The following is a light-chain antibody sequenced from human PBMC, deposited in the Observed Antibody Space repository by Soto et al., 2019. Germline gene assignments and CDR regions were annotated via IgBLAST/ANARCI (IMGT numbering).Light chain of an antibody. J-gene: IGKJ2*01. CDR3: QQSYSTTT. V-gene: IGKV1-39*01. CDR1: QSIDTF. CDR2: AAS. Sequence: DIQMTQSPSSLSASVGDRVTITCRASQSIDTFLNWYQHKPGKAPKLLISAASSLQSGVPSRVSGSGSGTDFTLTISSLQLEDFAFYYCQQSYSTTTFGQGTKLELK.